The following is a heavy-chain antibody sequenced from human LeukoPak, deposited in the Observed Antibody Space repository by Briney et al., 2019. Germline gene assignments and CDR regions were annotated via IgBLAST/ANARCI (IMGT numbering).Heavy chain of an antibody. CDR1: GGTFSSYA. CDR3: ARDPGDAPIRYGSGGIDY. V-gene: IGHV1-46*01. J-gene: IGHJ4*02. D-gene: IGHD3-10*01. CDR2: INPSGGST. Sequence: ASVKVSCKASGGTFSSYAISWVRQAPGQGLEWMGIINPSGGSTSYAQKFQGRVTMTRDTSTSTVYMELSSLRSEDTAVYYCARDPGDAPIRYGSGGIDYWGQGTLVTVSS.